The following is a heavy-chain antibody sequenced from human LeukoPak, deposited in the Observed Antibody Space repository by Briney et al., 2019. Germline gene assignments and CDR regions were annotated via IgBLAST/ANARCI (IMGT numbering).Heavy chain of an antibody. V-gene: IGHV1-69*06. J-gene: IGHJ3*02. CDR3: ARDNSLGYCSGGSCPDDAFDI. D-gene: IGHD2-15*01. CDR2: IIPIFGTA. Sequence: SVKVSCKASGGTFSSYAISWVRQAPGQGLEWMGGIIPIFGTANYAQKFQGRVTITADKSTSTAYMELSSLRSEDTAVYYCARDNSLGYCSGGSCPDDAFDIWGQGTMVTVSS. CDR1: GGTFSSYA.